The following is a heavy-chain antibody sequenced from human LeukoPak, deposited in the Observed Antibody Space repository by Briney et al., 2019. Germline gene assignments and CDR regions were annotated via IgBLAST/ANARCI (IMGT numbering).Heavy chain of an antibody. CDR1: GGTFSSYT. J-gene: IGHJ3*02. D-gene: IGHD3-3*01. Sequence: EASVKVSCKASGGTFSSYTISWVRQAPGQGLEWMGRIIPILGIANYAQKFQGGVTITADKSTSTAYMELSSLRSEDTAVYYCARFRDFWSGSKDAFDIWGQGTMVTVSS. CDR3: ARFRDFWSGSKDAFDI. V-gene: IGHV1-69*02. CDR2: IIPILGIA.